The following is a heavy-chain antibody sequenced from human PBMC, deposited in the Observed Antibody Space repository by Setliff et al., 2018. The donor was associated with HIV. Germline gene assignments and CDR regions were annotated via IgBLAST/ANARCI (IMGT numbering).Heavy chain of an antibody. V-gene: IGHV7-4-1*02. D-gene: IGHD4-17*01. Sequence: ASVKVSCKADGFTFTTFGMSWVRQAPGQGLEWMGWINTNTGNPTYAQDFTGRSVFSLDTSVSTAYLQISSLKAEDTAVYYCARDHDYGDLSRNWFYMDVWGKGTTVTVS. CDR1: GFTFTTFG. CDR3: ARDHDYGDLSRNWFYMDV. J-gene: IGHJ6*03. CDR2: INTNTGNP.